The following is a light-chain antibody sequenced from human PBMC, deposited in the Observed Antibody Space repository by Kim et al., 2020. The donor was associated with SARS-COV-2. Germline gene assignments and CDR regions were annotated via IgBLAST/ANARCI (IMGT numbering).Light chain of an antibody. J-gene: IGKJ1*01. CDR1: QSVTSN. CDR3: QQYNDWWT. V-gene: IGKV3-15*01. CDR2: GAS. Sequence: SVSPGKRATRSCRASQSVTSNLAWYQQKPGQAPRLLIYGASTRATGIPARFSGSGSGTEFTLTISSLQSEDFAVYYCQQYNDWWTFGQGTKVDIK.